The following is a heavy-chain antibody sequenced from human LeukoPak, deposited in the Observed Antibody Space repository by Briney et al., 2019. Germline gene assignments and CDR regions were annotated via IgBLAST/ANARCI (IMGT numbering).Heavy chain of an antibody. CDR2: INNDGSST. CDR1: GFTFSSYW. CDR3: ARDRRIAAAGLGVAHPFDY. D-gene: IGHD6-13*01. J-gene: IGHJ4*02. Sequence: GGSLRLSCAASGFTFSSYWMHWVRQAPGKGLEWVACINNDGSSTYYADSVKGRFTISRDNAKNTLYLQMNSLRAEDTAVYYCARDRRIAAAGLGVAHPFDYWGQGTLVTVSS. V-gene: IGHV3-74*01.